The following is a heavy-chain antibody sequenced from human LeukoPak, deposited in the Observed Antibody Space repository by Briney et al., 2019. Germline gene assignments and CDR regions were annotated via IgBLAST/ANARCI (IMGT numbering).Heavy chain of an antibody. Sequence: ASVKVSCKASGGTFSSYAISWVRQAPGQGLEWMGGIIPIFGTANYAQTFQGRVTITADKSTSTAYMELSSLRAEDTAVYYCAVQVYSGWYVWGKGTTVTISS. J-gene: IGHJ6*04. V-gene: IGHV1-69*06. CDR2: IIPIFGTA. CDR1: GGTFSSYA. CDR3: AVQVYSGWYV. D-gene: IGHD6-19*01.